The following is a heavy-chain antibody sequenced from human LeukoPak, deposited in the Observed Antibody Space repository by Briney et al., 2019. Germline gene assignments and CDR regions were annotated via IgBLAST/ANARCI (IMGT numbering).Heavy chain of an antibody. J-gene: IGHJ6*03. CDR2: IYYTGST. V-gene: IGHV4-59*01. D-gene: IGHD3-10*01. CDR3: ARLHHDYGSGTYGGAYNYYMDV. Sequence: SETLSLTCSVSSGFISSYYWTWIRQSPGKGLEWIGYIYYTGSTSYNPSLQSRVTISVDTSKNQFSLRLNSVTAADTAVYYCARLHHDYGSGTYGGAYNYYMDVWGKGTTVTASS. CDR1: SGFISSYY.